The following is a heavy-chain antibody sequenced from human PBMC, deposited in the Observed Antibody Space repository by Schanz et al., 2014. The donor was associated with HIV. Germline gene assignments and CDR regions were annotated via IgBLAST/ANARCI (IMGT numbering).Heavy chain of an antibody. D-gene: IGHD6-19*01. Sequence: VQLVESGGGVVRPGRSLRLSCAASGFTFYTYAMTWVRQAPGKGLEWVSTISDSGDGTYYADSVKGRFTISRDNSKNTLYLQMNSLGAEDTAVYYCAKVAIHSSGWLPFDYWGQGTLVTVSS. J-gene: IGHJ4*02. CDR2: ISDSGDGT. CDR3: AKVAIHSSGWLPFDY. V-gene: IGHV3-23*04. CDR1: GFTFYTYA.